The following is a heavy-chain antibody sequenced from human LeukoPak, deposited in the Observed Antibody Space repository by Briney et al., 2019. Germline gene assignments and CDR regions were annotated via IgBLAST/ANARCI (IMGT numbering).Heavy chain of an antibody. CDR1: GFTFSDYY. V-gene: IGHV3-23*01. D-gene: IGHD3-22*01. CDR3: AKVRMITMIAYDAFDI. Sequence: PGGSLRLSCAASGFTFSDYYMSWIRQAPGKGLEWVSSIFPSGGEIHYADSVKGRFTISRDNSKNTLYLQMNSLRAKDTAVYYCAKVRMITMIAYDAFDIWGQGTMVTVSS. J-gene: IGHJ3*02. CDR2: IFPSGGEI.